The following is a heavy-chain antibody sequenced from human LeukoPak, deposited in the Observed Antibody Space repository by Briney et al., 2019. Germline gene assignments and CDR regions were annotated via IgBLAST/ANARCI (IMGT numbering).Heavy chain of an antibody. CDR3: TLIQSWGSGSYYRDF. CDR2: VKSRSAGETT. V-gene: IGHV3-15*01. CDR1: GFSISNDW. J-gene: IGHJ4*02. Sequence: PGGSLRLSRAASGFSISNDWMSWVRQAPGKGLEWVARVKSRSAGETTDYAAPVKGRFTISRDDSKNTLYLQMNSLKTEDTAVYYWTLIQSWGSGSYYRDFWGQRTLVTVSS. D-gene: IGHD3-10*01.